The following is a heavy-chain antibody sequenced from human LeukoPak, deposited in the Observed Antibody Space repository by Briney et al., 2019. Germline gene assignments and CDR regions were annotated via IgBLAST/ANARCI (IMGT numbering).Heavy chain of an antibody. J-gene: IGHJ4*02. D-gene: IGHD2-2*01. Sequence: GASVTVSFKASGYTFTSYGISWVRQAPGQGLEWMGWISAYNGNTNYAQKLQGRVTMTTDTSTSTAYMELRSLRSDDTAVYYCARGPGRVVVPAANYDYWGQGTLVTVSS. V-gene: IGHV1-18*01. CDR1: GYTFTSYG. CDR2: ISAYNGNT. CDR3: ARGPGRVVVPAANYDY.